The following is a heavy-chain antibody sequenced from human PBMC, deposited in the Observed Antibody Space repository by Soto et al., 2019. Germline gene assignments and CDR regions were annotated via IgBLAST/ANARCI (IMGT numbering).Heavy chain of an antibody. CDR2: VTYDDIER. Sequence: QVQLVASGGGVVQPGRSLSLSCAASGFSLSGHGLHWVRQAPGGGLEWVAVVTYDDIERHYPDSVKGRFTITRDTSKNTFYLQMNSLRVEDTAMYYCAREKNSGYYRTVDYWGQGTLVIVSS. D-gene: IGHD3-10*01. V-gene: IGHV3-30*03. CDR3: AREKNSGYYRTVDY. CDR1: GFSLSGHG. J-gene: IGHJ4*02.